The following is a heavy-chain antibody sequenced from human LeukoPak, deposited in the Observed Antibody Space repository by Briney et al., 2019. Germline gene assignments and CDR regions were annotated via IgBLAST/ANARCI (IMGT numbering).Heavy chain of an antibody. CDR3: ARNNGMDV. CDR2: VNRDGSET. Sequence: GGSLGLSCAASGFALSSHWMTWVRQVPGGGPEWVANVNRDGSETYYLDSVKGRFTISKDNAKNSLYLQMNSLRAEDTALYHCARNNGMDVWGQGTTVIVSS. V-gene: IGHV3-7*03. CDR1: GFALSSHW. J-gene: IGHJ6*02.